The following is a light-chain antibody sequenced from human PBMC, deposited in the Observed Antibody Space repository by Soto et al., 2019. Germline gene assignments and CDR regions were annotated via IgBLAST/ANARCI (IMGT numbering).Light chain of an antibody. V-gene: IGKV1-5*01. J-gene: IGKJ1*01. CDR1: RSIRYY. CDR3: QHHNSYSQT. Sequence: DIQLTQSPPTLSASVGDRVTITCRASRSIRYYLAWYQQMPGKAPKLLVYGASSLQSGVPPRFSGSGSETEFTLTISSLQPDDFATYFCQHHNSYSQTFDQGTKVDIK. CDR2: GAS.